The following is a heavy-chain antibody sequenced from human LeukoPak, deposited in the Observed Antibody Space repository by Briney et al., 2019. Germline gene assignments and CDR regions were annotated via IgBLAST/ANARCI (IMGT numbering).Heavy chain of an antibody. CDR1: GFTFSSYG. D-gene: IGHD6-13*01. J-gene: IGHJ4*02. CDR3: AKDRRSSSWYDY. V-gene: IGHV3-30*18. Sequence: PGGSLRLSCAASGFTFSSYGMHWVRQAPGKGLEWVAVISYDGSNKYYADSVKGRFTISRDNSKNTLYLQMNSLRAEDTAMYYCAKDRRSSSWYDYWGQGTLVTVSS. CDR2: ISYDGSNK.